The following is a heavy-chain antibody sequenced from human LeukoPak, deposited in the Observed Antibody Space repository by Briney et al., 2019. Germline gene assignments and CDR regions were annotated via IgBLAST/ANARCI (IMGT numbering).Heavy chain of an antibody. CDR1: GYTFTGYY. V-gene: IGHV1-2*04. J-gene: IGHJ6*02. CDR2: INPNSGGT. Sequence: ASVNVSCKASGYTFTGYYMHWVRQAPGQGLEWMGWINPNSGGTNYAQKFQGWVTMTRDTSISTAYMELSRLRSDDTAVYYCARGDIYYYGMDVWGQGTTVTVSS. CDR3: ARGDIYYYGMDV. D-gene: IGHD5-12*01.